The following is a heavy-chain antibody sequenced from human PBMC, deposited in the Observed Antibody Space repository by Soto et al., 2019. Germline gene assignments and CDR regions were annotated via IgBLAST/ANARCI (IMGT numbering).Heavy chain of an antibody. CDR2: ISAYNGNT. D-gene: IGHD3-10*01. CDR1: GYTFTSYG. Sequence: QVQLVQSGAEVKKPGASVKVSCKASGYTFTSYGISWVRQAPGQGLEWMGWISAYNGNTNYAQKLQGRVTMTTDTPTRTAYMELRSLRSDDTSVYYCARGAYYYGSGSSPIGYWGQGTLVTVSS. V-gene: IGHV1-18*01. CDR3: ARGAYYYGSGSSPIGY. J-gene: IGHJ4*02.